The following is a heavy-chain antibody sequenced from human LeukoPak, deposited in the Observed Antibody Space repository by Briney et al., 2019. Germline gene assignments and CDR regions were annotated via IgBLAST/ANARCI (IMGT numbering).Heavy chain of an antibody. CDR3: ATTLPGNYGSGSYTFDY. CDR1: GGSNSSYY. CDR2: IYTSGST. D-gene: IGHD3-10*01. J-gene: IGHJ4*02. Sequence: SQTLSLTCTVSGGSNSSYYSSCIRHPAGKGLEWIRRIYTSGSTNYNPSLKSRVNMSVDTSKNQFSLKLSSVTAADTAVYYCATTLPGNYGSGSYTFDYWGQGTLVTVSS. V-gene: IGHV4-4*07.